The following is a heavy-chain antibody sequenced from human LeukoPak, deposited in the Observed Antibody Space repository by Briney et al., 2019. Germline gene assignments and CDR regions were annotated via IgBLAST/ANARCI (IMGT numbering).Heavy chain of an antibody. V-gene: IGHV3-7*01. CDR1: GFTISSYW. CDR2: IKDDGSAK. CDR3: ARGSIWKPTVTTGY. J-gene: IGHJ4*02. Sequence: PGGSLRRSCAASGFTISSYWMSWVRQAPGKGLEWVANIKDDGSAKYYVDSVKGRFTISRDNAKNSLFLQMNSLRAEDTAVYYCARGSIWKPTVTTGYWGQGTLVTVSS. D-gene: IGHD4-17*01.